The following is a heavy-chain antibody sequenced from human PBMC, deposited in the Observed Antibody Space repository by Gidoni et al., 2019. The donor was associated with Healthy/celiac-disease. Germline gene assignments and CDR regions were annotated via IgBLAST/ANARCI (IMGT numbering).Heavy chain of an antibody. V-gene: IGHV4-34*01. CDR2: LNHSGST. Sequence: QVQLQQWGAGLLKPSETLSLTCAVYGGSFSGYYWSWIRQPPGKGLEWIGELNHSGSTNYNPSLKSRVTISVETSKNQFSLKLSSVTAADTAVYYCARGPISSSWYGGWFDPWGQGTLVTVSS. J-gene: IGHJ5*02. CDR1: GGSFSGYY. D-gene: IGHD6-13*01. CDR3: ARGPISSSWYGGWFDP.